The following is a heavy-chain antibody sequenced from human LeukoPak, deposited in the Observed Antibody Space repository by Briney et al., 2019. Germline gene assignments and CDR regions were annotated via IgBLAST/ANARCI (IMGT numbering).Heavy chain of an antibody. CDR1: GGSISSYY. V-gene: IGHV4-4*07. J-gene: IGHJ4*02. Sequence: PSETLSLTCTVSGGSISSYYWTWIRQPAGKGLEWIGRMYTTGSTNYNPSLKSRVTMSVDTFKNQFSLKLSSLTAADTAVYYCARGGRRFLEWLPDYWGQGTLVTVSS. CDR2: MYTTGST. D-gene: IGHD3-3*01. CDR3: ARGGRRFLEWLPDY.